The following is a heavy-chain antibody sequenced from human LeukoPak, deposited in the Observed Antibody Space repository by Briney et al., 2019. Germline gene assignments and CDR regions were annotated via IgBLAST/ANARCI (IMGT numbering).Heavy chain of an antibody. CDR3: ARRGSGDEYSSSSGWFDP. CDR2: IIPIFGTA. J-gene: IGHJ5*02. V-gene: IGHV1-69*05. Sequence: EASVKVSSKASRGTFTSYAISSVRQAPGQGLEWMGGIIPIFGTANYAQRFQGRVTITTDESTSTAYMELSSLRSEDTAVYYCARRGSGDEYSSSSGWFDPWGQGTLVTVSS. D-gene: IGHD6-6*01. CDR1: RGTFTSYA.